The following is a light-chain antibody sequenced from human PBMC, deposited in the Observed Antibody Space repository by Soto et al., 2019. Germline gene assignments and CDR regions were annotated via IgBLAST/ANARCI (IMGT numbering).Light chain of an antibody. Sequence: QAVVTQPPSVSGAPGQRVTISCTGSSSNIGAGKYVHWYQQLPGRAPKLLIYGDTNRPSGVPDRFSASKSGTSASLAITGLQAEDEADYHRQSYDRGLSASVFGGGTKLTVL. CDR1: SSNIGAGKY. CDR3: QSYDRGLSASV. J-gene: IGLJ3*02. V-gene: IGLV1-40*01. CDR2: GDT.